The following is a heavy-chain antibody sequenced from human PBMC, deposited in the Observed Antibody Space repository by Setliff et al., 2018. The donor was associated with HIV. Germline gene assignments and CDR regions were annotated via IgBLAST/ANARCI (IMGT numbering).Heavy chain of an antibody. J-gene: IGHJ6*03. CDR2: ISTYNGNT. D-gene: IGHD1-26*01. CDR1: GYSFNSYG. Sequence: GASVKVSCKASGYSFNSYGISWVRQAPGQGLEWMGWISTYNGNTNYAQKLQGRVTMTTDTSTTTAYMELSSLRSEDTAVYYCARGYLISGTQKSYYMDVWGKGTTVTVSS. V-gene: IGHV1-18*01. CDR3: ARGYLISGTQKSYYMDV.